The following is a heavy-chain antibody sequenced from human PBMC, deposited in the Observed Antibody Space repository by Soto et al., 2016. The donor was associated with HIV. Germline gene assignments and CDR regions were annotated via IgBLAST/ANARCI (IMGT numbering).Heavy chain of an antibody. Sequence: QVQLVQSGPEVKKPGASVKVSCKASGYTFTSYGISWVRQAPGQGLEWMGWISAYNGNTNYAQKLQGRVTMTTDTSTSTAYMELSRLRSDDTAVYYCARVRSGILSGSRGDAFDIWGQGTMVTVSS. CDR2: ISAYNGNT. CDR1: GYTFTSYG. D-gene: IGHD2-15*01. CDR3: ARVRSGILSGSRGDAFDI. V-gene: IGHV1-18*01. J-gene: IGHJ3*02.